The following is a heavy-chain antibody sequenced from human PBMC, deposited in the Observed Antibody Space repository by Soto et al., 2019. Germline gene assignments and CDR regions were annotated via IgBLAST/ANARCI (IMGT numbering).Heavy chain of an antibody. D-gene: IGHD2-21*02. Sequence: GGSLRLSCTASGFTFGYYAMSWVRQAPGEGLEWVGFIRSKAYGGTTEYAASVKGRFTISRDDSKSIAYLQMNSLKTEDTAVYYXTLTGLAYCGGDCSFDYWGQGTLVTVSS. CDR1: GFTFGYYA. V-gene: IGHV3-49*04. CDR2: IRSKAYGGTT. CDR3: TLTGLAYCGGDCSFDY. J-gene: IGHJ4*02.